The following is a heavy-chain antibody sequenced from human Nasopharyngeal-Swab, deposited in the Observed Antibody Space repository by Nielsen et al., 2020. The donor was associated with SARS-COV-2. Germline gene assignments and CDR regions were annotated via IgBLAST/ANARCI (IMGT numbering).Heavy chain of an antibody. D-gene: IGHD6-13*01. CDR2: TSYDGSNK. CDR1: GFTFSSYA. Sequence: LSLTCAASGFTFSSYAMHWVRQAPGKGLEWVAFTSYDGSNKYYADSVKGRFTISRDNSNNMLYLQMSSLRPEDTAVYFCARARPRLSRSIAAAGLDTFDIWGQGTMVTVSS. CDR3: ARARPRLSRSIAAAGLDTFDI. J-gene: IGHJ3*02. V-gene: IGHV3-30-3*01.